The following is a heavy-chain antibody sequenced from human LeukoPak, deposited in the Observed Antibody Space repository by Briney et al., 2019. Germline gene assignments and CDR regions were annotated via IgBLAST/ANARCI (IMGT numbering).Heavy chain of an antibody. D-gene: IGHD2-15*01. CDR3: AKANAAGYCSGSSCHNWFDP. CDR2: IWYDGSNK. CDR1: GFTFSSYG. J-gene: IGHJ5*02. V-gene: IGHV3-33*06. Sequence: GGSLRLSCAASGFTFSSYGMHWVRQAPGKGLEWVAVIWYDGSNKYYADSVKGRFTISRDNSKNTLYLQMNSLRAEDTAVYYCAKANAAGYCSGSSCHNWFDPWGQGTLVTVSS.